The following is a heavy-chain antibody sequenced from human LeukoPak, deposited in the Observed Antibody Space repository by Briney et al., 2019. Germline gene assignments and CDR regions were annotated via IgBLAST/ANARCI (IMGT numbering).Heavy chain of an antibody. CDR1: GDSVSSNSAA. CDR2: TYYRSKWYN. D-gene: IGHD3-22*01. CDR3: ARAKYDSSGYYYSGFDI. J-gene: IGHJ3*02. V-gene: IGHV6-1*01. Sequence: SQTLSLTCAISGDSVSSNSAAWNWIRQSPSRGLEWLGRTYYRSKWYNDYAVSVKSRITINPDTSKNQFSLQLNSVTPEDTAVYYCARAKYDSSGYYYSGFDIWGQGTMVTVSS.